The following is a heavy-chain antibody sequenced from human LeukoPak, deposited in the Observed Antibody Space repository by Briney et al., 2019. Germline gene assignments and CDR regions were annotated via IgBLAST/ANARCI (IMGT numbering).Heavy chain of an antibody. J-gene: IGHJ4*02. CDR2: IYTSGSA. V-gene: IGHV4-61*02. Sequence: SETLSLTCTVSGGSISSGSYYWSWIRQPAGKGLEWIGRIYTSGSANYNPSLKSRVTISVDTSKNQFSLKLSPVTAADTAVYYCARRGTTVSSSDYWGQGTLVTVSS. D-gene: IGHD4-17*01. CDR1: GGSISSGSYY. CDR3: ARRGTTVSSSDY.